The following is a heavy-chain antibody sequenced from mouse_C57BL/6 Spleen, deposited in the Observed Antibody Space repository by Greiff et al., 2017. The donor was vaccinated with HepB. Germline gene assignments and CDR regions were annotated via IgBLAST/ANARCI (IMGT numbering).Heavy chain of an antibody. CDR3: ASDYYGSSYVGAWFAY. CDR1: GYAFSSSW. CDR2: IYPGDGDT. J-gene: IGHJ3*01. Sequence: VQLQQSGPELVKPGASVKISCKASGYAFSSSWMNWVKQRPGKGLEWIGRIYPGDGDTNYNGKFKGKATLTADKSSSTAYMQLSSLTSEDSAVSFCASDYYGSSYVGAWFAYWGQGTLVTVSA. V-gene: IGHV1-82*01. D-gene: IGHD1-1*01.